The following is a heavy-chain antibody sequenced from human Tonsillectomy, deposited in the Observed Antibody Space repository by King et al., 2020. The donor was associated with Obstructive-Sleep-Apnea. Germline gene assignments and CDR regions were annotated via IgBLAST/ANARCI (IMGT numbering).Heavy chain of an antibody. CDR1: GGSIRSSSYY. CDR3: ARSPLLAAAGYYFDY. Sequence: QLQESGPGLVKPSETLSLTCTVSGGSIRSSSYYWGWIRQPPGKGLEWIGGISYSGSTHYNPSLKSRVTISVDTSKNQFSLELSSVTAADTAVYYCARSPLLAAAGYYFDYWGQGTLVTVSS. D-gene: IGHD6-13*01. J-gene: IGHJ4*02. V-gene: IGHV4-39*07. CDR2: ISYSGST.